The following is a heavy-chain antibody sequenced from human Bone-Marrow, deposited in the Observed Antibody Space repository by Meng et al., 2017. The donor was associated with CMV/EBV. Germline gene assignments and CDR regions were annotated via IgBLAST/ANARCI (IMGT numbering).Heavy chain of an antibody. J-gene: IGHJ6*02. Sequence: ASVKVSCKASGYTFTSYDINRVRQATGQVLEWMGWMNPNSGNTGYAQKFQGRVTITRNTSISTAYMELSSRRSDDTAVYYCARVGNADGIDVWGQGTTVTVSS. D-gene: IGHD1-14*01. CDR3: ARVGNADGIDV. V-gene: IGHV1-8*03. CDR1: GYTFTSYD. CDR2: MNPNSGNT.